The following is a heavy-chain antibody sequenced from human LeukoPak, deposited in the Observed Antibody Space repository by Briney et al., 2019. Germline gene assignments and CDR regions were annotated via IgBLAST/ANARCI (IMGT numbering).Heavy chain of an antibody. D-gene: IGHD1-1*01. CDR2: ISSSGSTI. Sequence: GGSLRLSCAASGFTFSSYWMSWVRQAPGQGLEWVSYISSSGSTIYYADSVKGRFTISRDNAKNSLYLQMNSLRAEDTAVYYCATGNDWIDYWGQGTLVTVSS. J-gene: IGHJ4*02. CDR3: ATGNDWIDY. V-gene: IGHV3-48*04. CDR1: GFTFSSYW.